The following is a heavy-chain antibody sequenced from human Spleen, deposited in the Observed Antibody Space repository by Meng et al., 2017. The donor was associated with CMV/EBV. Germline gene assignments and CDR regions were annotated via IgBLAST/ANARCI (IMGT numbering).Heavy chain of an antibody. CDR3: AKGWNRVDS. J-gene: IGHJ5*01. Sequence: GESLKISCAASGFTFSHYAMSWVRQAPGKGLEWVSSLTGSGGDTSYAESVKGRFTISRDNSKNTLYLQMGTLRADDTAVYYCAKGWNRVDSWGQGTLVTVSS. CDR2: LTGSGGDT. CDR1: GFTFSHYA. D-gene: IGHD1-1*01. V-gene: IGHV3-23*01.